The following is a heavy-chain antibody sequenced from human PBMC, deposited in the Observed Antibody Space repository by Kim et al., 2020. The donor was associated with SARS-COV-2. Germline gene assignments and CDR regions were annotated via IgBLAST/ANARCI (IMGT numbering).Heavy chain of an antibody. CDR2: INPSGGST. CDR3: TRVRAAASLYYYGMDV. Sequence: ASVKVSCTASGYSFTTYYLHWVRQAPGQGLEWMGIINPSGGSTNYAQNFQGRLTMTRDTSTNTVYMDLNSLKSEDTAMYYCTRVRAAASLYYYGMDVWG. CDR1: GYSFTTYY. D-gene: IGHD6-13*01. V-gene: IGHV1-46*01. J-gene: IGHJ6*02.